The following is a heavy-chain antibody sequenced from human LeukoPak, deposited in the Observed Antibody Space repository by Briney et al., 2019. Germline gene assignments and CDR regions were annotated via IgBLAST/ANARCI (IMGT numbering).Heavy chain of an antibody. CDR3: ASLNSGWYYYYYGMDV. CDR1: GGSISSSSYY. J-gene: IGHJ6*02. V-gene: IGHV4-39*01. CDR2: IYYSGST. D-gene: IGHD6-19*01. Sequence: SETLSLTCTVSGGSISSSSYYWGWIRQPPGKGLEWIGSIYYSGSTYYNPSLKSRVTISVDTSKNQFSLKLSSVTAADTAVYYCASLNSGWYYYYYGMDVWGQGTTVTVSS.